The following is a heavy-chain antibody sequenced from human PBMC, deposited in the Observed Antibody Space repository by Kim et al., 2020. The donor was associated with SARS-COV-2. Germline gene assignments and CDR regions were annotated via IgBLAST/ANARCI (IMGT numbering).Heavy chain of an antibody. CDR2: IYRGGST. D-gene: IGHD3-10*01. Sequence: SETLSLTCAVSGGSISSSNWWSWVRQPPGTGLEWIGEIYRGGSTNYNPSLKSRVTISVDKSKNQFSLKLSSVTAADTAVYYCARVPSGVGSGSYYNPNWFDLWGQGTLVTVSS. J-gene: IGHJ5*02. V-gene: IGHV4-4*02. CDR1: GGSISSSNW. CDR3: ARVPSGVGSGSYYNPNWFDL.